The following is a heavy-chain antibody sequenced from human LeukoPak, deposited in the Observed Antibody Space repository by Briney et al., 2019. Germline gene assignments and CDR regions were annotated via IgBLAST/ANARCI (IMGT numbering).Heavy chain of an antibody. CDR1: GSSFTSYW. J-gene: IGHJ3*02. CDR2: IYPGDSDT. V-gene: IGHV5-51*01. Sequence: GASLKISCKGSGSSFTSYWIGWVRQMPGKGLEWMGIIYPGDSDTRYSPSFQGQVTISADKSISTAYLQWSSLKASDTAMYYCARAYYYDSSGYSLAFDIWGQGTMVTVSS. CDR3: ARAYYYDSSGYSLAFDI. D-gene: IGHD3-22*01.